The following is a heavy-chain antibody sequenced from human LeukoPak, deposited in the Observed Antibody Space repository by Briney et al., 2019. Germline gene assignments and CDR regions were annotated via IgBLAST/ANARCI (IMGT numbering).Heavy chain of an antibody. J-gene: IGHJ5*02. D-gene: IGHD3-10*01. Sequence: SETLSLTCTVSGGSLSSGPYYWGWIRQPPGRGLEWIGYINYSGTTYYNPSLKSRVTISVDTSKNQFSLKLSSVTAADTAVYYCARLWFGELFGWFDPWGQGTLVTVSP. CDR2: INYSGTT. CDR3: ARLWFGELFGWFDP. V-gene: IGHV4-31*03. CDR1: GGSLSSGPYY.